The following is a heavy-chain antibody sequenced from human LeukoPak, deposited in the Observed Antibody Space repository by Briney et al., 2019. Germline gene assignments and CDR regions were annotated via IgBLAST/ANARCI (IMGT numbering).Heavy chain of an antibody. J-gene: IGHJ5*02. CDR2: IYYSGST. V-gene: IGHV4-59*01. CDR3: ARAYSSGWYWLDP. Sequence: PSETLSLTCTVSGGSISSYYWSWIRQPPGKGLEWIGYIYYSGSTNYNPSLKSRVTISVDTSKNQFSLKLSSVTAADTAVYYCARAYSSGWYWLDPWGQGTLVTVSS. CDR1: GGSISSYY. D-gene: IGHD6-19*01.